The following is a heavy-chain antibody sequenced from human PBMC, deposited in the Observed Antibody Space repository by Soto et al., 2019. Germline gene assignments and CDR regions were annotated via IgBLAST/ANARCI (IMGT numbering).Heavy chain of an antibody. V-gene: IGHV3-30*18. CDR2: ISYDGSNK. CDR3: AKDHSSSWPLNGMDV. CDR1: GFTFSSYG. D-gene: IGHD6-13*01. Sequence: QVQLAESGGGVVQPGRSLRLSCAASGFTFSSYGMHWVRQAPGKGLEWVAVISYDGSNKYYADSVKGRFTISRDNSKNTLYLQMNSLRAEDTAVYYCAKDHSSSWPLNGMDVWGQGTTVTVSS. J-gene: IGHJ6*02.